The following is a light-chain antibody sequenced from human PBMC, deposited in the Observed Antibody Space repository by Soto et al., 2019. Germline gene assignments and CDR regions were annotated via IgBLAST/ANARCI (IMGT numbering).Light chain of an antibody. CDR3: QQRSTWPPLT. CDR2: DTS. J-gene: IGKJ4*01. Sequence: EIVLTQSPATLSASPGESAALSCRASQDVGHYVAWYRQIPGQAPRLLIYDTSNRAAGNPDRFRGSGSGTDFTLTISSLEPEDFAVYYGQQRSTWPPLTFGGETKVEIK. V-gene: IGKV3-11*01. CDR1: QDVGHY.